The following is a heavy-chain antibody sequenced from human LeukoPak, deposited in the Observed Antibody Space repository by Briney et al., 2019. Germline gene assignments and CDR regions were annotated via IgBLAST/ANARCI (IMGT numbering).Heavy chain of an antibody. D-gene: IGHD4-17*01. V-gene: IGHV3-21*01. CDR1: GCTFSNYR. J-gene: IGHJ4*02. CDR2: ISSTSSYI. CDR3: ARDRRSDYGDTPPFDY. Sequence: GESLKISCAASGCTFSNYRMNWVRQAPGKGLEWVSSISSTSSYIYYADSVKGRFTISRENTKNSLYLQMNSLRAEDTAVYYCARDRRSDYGDTPPFDYWGQGTLVTVSS.